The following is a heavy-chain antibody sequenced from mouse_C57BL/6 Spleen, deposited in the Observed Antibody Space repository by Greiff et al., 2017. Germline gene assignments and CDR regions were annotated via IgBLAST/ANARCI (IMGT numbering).Heavy chain of an antibody. V-gene: IGHV1-77*01. J-gene: IGHJ2*01. Sequence: QVPVQPSGAQLVKPGASVKISCKASGYTFTDYYINWVKQRPGQGLEWIGKIGPGSGSTYYNEKFKGKATLTADKSSSTAYMQLSSLTSEDSAVYFCASWGYYSYYFDYWGQGTTLTVSS. CDR1: GYTFTDYY. D-gene: IGHD2-3*01. CDR3: ASWGYYSYYFDY. CDR2: IGPGSGST.